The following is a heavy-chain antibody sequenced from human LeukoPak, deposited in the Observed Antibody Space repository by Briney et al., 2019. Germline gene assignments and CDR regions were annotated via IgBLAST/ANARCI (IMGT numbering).Heavy chain of an antibody. J-gene: IGHJ4*02. D-gene: IGHD3-22*01. Sequence: PGGSLRLSCAASGFTFSSFAMSWVRQAPGKGLEWVAVISSDGSNKYYADSAKGRFTISRDKFKNTLYLQMNSLRVEDTAVYYCAKVALLGGGYYRREIDYWGQGTLVTVSS. V-gene: IGHV3-30*18. CDR2: ISSDGSNK. CDR1: GFTFSSFA. CDR3: AKVALLGGGYYRREIDY.